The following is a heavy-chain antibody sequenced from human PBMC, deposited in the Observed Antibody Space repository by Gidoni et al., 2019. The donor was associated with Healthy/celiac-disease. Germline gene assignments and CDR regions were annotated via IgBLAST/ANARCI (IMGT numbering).Heavy chain of an antibody. CDR1: GFTFSSYS. D-gene: IGHD3-22*01. Sequence: YGAASGFTFSSYSMNWVRQAPGKGLEWVSYISSSSSTIYYADSVKGRFTISRDNAKNSLYLQMNSLRAEDTAVYCCARDGGYYDSSGYGSDYWGQGTLVTVSS. CDR3: ARDGGYYDSSGYGSDY. CDR2: ISSSSSTI. V-gene: IGHV3-48*04. J-gene: IGHJ4*02.